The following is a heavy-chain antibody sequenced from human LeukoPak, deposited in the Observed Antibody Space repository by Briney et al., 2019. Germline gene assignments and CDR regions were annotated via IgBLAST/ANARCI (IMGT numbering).Heavy chain of an antibody. CDR1: GFTFSDYY. CDR3: ARGRLGYYDILTGYYADY. D-gene: IGHD3-9*01. J-gene: IGHJ4*02. V-gene: IGHV3-11*04. CDR2: ISSSGSTI. Sequence: PGGSLRLSCAAYGFTFSDYYMSWIRQAPGKGLEWVSYISSSGSTIYYADSVKGRFTISRDNAKNSLYLQMNSLRAEDTALYYCARGRLGYYDILTGYYADYWGQGTLVTVSS.